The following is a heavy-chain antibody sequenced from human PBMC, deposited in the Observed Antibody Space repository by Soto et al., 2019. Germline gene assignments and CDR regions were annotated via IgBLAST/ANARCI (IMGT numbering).Heavy chain of an antibody. CDR1: IGSVSNGGYT. J-gene: IGHJ1*01. CDR3: ASRSAATTRIQF. D-gene: IGHD1-26*01. CDR2: VYSSGST. V-gene: IGHV4-61*08. Sequence: PSETLSLTCNVSIGSVSNGGYTWTWIRQPPGKGLEWIGYVYSSGSTKHNPSLKNRVTMSVDASKNHFSLKLTSMTTADTAVYYCASRSAATTRIQFWGQGTLVTVSS.